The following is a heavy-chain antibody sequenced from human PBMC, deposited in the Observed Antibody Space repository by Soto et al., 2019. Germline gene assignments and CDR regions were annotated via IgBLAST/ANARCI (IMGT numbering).Heavy chain of an antibody. Sequence: GGSLRLSCAISGFSVSSNYLSWVRQAPGKGLEWFSVHYSGRSTYYADSVQGRFTISRDKSNNTLDLQMRRVRAEDTAVYFCARHRHPRGTVGATSPLDPWGQGTQVTVSS. V-gene: IGHV3-66*04. CDR2: HYSGRST. J-gene: IGHJ5*02. CDR3: ARHRHPRGTVGATSPLDP. CDR1: GFSVSSNY. D-gene: IGHD1-26*01.